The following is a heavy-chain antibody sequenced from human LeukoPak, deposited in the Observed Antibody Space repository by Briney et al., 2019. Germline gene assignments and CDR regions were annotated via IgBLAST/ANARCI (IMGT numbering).Heavy chain of an antibody. CDR2: IKEDGTSN. CDR1: GFTFSSYW. V-gene: IGHV3-7*01. D-gene: IGHD3-10*01. J-gene: IGHJ4*02. CDR3: VRDRGWFHFDL. Sequence: GGSLRLACAASGFTFSSYWMTWVSQTPGKGLEWVAHIKEDGTSNRYVDSVKGRFTISRDNTKESLFLQLNSLRAEDTAVYYCVRDRGWFHFDLWGQGTLVTVSS.